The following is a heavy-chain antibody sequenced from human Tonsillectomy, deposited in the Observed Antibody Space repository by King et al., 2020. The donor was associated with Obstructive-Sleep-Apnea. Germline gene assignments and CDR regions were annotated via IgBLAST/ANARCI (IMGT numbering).Heavy chain of an antibody. V-gene: IGHV3-7*03. CDR2: IKQDGSEK. J-gene: IGHJ6*02. D-gene: IGHD5-18*01. CDR1: GFTFSGYW. Sequence: QLVQSGGGLVQPGGSLRLSCAASGFTFSGYWMSWVRQAPGKGLEWVANIKQDGSEKYYVDSVKGRFTISRDNAKNSLYLQMNSLRAEDTAVYYCARDRQLWLRDYYYYYGMDVWGQGTTVTVSS. CDR3: ARDRQLWLRDYYYYYGMDV.